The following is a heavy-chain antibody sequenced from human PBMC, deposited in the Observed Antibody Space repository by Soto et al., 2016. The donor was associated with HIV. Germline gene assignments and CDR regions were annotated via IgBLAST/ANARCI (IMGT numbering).Heavy chain of an antibody. J-gene: IGHJ3*02. Sequence: QVQLQESGPGLVKPSQTLSLTCTVSGGSISSGSYYWSWVRQPAGKGLEWIGRIYTSGSTYYNPSLESRLTISLDTSKNQLSLNLTSVTAADTALYFCARVYGSSWNPSDAFDIVGAGTSGHRLF. D-gene: IGHD6-13*01. CDR1: GGSISSGSYY. CDR3: ARVYGSSWNPSDAFDI. CDR2: IYTSGST. V-gene: IGHV4-61*02.